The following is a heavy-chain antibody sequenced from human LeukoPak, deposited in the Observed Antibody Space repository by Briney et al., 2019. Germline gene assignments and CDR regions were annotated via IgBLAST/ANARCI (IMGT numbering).Heavy chain of an antibody. Sequence: PGGSLRLSCAASGFTFSSYSMNWVRQAPGKGLEWVSSISSSSSYIYYADSVKGRFTISGDNAKNSLYLQMNSLRAEDTAVYYCARDPGLVVAGPNWFDPWGQGTLVTVSS. V-gene: IGHV3-21*01. CDR2: ISSSSSYI. J-gene: IGHJ5*02. D-gene: IGHD6-19*01. CDR1: GFTFSSYS. CDR3: ARDPGLVVAGPNWFDP.